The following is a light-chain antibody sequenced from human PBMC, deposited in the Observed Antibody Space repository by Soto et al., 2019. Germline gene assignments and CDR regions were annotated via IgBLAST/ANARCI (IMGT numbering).Light chain of an antibody. CDR2: GNS. Sequence: QSVLTQPPSVSGAPGQRVTISCTGSSSNIGAGYDVHWYQQLPGTAPKLLIYGNSNRPSGVPDRFSGSKSGTSASLAITGLQAEDEADYYCQSYDSSLSGEVLGGGTKLTVL. V-gene: IGLV1-40*01. CDR3: QSYDSSLSGEV. CDR1: SSNIGAGYD. J-gene: IGLJ2*01.